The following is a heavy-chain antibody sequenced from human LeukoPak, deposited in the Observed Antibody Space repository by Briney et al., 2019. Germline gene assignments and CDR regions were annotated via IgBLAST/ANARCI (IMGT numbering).Heavy chain of an antibody. CDR2: ISSNGGST. CDR3: ARDRY. Sequence: PGGSLRLSCAASGFTFSSYAMHWVRQAPGKGLKYVSAISSNGGSTYYANSVKGRFTISRDNSKNTLYLQMGSLRAEDMAVYYCARDRYWGQGTLVTVSS. V-gene: IGHV3-64*01. CDR1: GFTFSSYA. J-gene: IGHJ4*02.